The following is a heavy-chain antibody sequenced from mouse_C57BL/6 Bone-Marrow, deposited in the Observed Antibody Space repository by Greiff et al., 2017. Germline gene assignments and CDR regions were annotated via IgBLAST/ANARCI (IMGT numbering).Heavy chain of an antibody. J-gene: IGHJ3*01. CDR3: AFYDGYYWFAY. D-gene: IGHD2-3*01. V-gene: IGHV1-59*01. CDR2: IDPSDSYT. CDR1: GYTFTSYW. Sequence: QVQLQQPGAELVRPGTSVKLSCKASGYTFTSYWMHWVKQRPGQGLEWIGVIDPSDSYTNYNQKFKGKATLTVDTSSSTAYMQLSSLTSEDSAVYYCAFYDGYYWFAYWGQGTLVTVSA.